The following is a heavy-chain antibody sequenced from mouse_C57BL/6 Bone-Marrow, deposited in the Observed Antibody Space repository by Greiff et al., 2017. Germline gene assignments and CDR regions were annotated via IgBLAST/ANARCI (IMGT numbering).Heavy chain of an antibody. CDR1: GFTFSSYA. J-gene: IGHJ2*01. CDR3: TGLYYGSSYYFDY. D-gene: IGHD1-1*01. Sequence: EVKLVESGEGLVKPGGSLKLSCAASGFTFSSYAMSWVRQTPVKRLEWVAYISSGGDYIYYADTVKGRFTISRDNARNTLYLQMSSLKSEDTAMYYCTGLYYGSSYYFDYWGQGTTLTVSS. CDR2: ISSGGDYI. V-gene: IGHV5-9-1*02.